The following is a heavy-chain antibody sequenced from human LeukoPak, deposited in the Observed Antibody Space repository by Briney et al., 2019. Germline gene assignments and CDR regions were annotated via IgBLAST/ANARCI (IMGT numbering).Heavy chain of an antibody. CDR3: ARGTLIRVLGIFDY. J-gene: IGHJ4*02. CDR2: INPNSGGT. Sequence: ASVKVSCKASGYTFTGYYMHWVRQAPGQGLEWMGWINPNSGGTNYAQKFQGRVTMTRDTSISTAYMELRSLRSDDTAVYYCARGTLIRVLGIFDYWGQGTLVTVSS. V-gene: IGHV1-2*02. D-gene: IGHD3-3*01. CDR1: GYTFTGYY.